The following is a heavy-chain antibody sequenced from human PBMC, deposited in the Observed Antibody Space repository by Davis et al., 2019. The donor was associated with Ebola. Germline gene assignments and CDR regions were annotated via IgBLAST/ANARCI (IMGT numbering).Heavy chain of an antibody. D-gene: IGHD3-22*01. Sequence: PGGSLRLSCKGSGYSFTSYWIGWVRQMPGKGLEWMGIIDPGDSDTRYSPSFEGQVTISVDRSISTAYLQWSSLKASDTAMYYCAKQESLYGSSDYWGQGTLVTVSS. J-gene: IGHJ4*02. CDR1: GYSFTSYW. V-gene: IGHV5-51*01. CDR2: IDPGDSDT. CDR3: AKQESLYGSSDY.